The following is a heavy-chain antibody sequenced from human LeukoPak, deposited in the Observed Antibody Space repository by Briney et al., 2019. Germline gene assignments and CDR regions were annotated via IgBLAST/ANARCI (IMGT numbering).Heavy chain of an antibody. CDR1: GFTFSSYG. Sequence: GGSLRLSCAASGFTFSSYGMHWVRQAPGKGLEWVVVISYDGSNKYYADSVKGRFTISRDNSKNTLYLQMNSLRAEDTAVYYCAKAGTSIQLWSYGMDVWGQGTTVTVSS. D-gene: IGHD5-18*01. J-gene: IGHJ6*02. CDR3: AKAGTSIQLWSYGMDV. CDR2: ISYDGSNK. V-gene: IGHV3-30*18.